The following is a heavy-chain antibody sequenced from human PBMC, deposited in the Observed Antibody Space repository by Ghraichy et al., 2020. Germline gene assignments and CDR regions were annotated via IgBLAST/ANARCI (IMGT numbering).Heavy chain of an antibody. J-gene: IGHJ6*02. Sequence: SETLSLTCAVYGGSFSGYYWSWIRQPPGKGLEWIGEINHSGSTNYNPSLKSRVTISVDTSKNQFSLKLSSVTAADTAVYYCARCSYDFWSGYPYGMDVWGQGTTVTVSS. D-gene: IGHD3-3*01. CDR2: INHSGST. CDR1: GGSFSGYY. V-gene: IGHV4-34*01. CDR3: ARCSYDFWSGYPYGMDV.